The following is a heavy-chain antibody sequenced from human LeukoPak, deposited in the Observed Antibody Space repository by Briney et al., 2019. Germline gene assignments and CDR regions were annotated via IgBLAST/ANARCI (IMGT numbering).Heavy chain of an antibody. J-gene: IGHJ4*02. Sequence: PSGTLSLTCAVSGGSISSSNWWSWVRQSPGKGLEWIGEIYHSGSTNYIPSLRSRVTISVGKSKNQFSLKLSSVTAADTAVYYCTRVDSSHRFDYWGQGTLVTVSS. V-gene: IGHV4-4*02. CDR1: GGSISSSNW. CDR2: IYHSGST. CDR3: TRVDSSHRFDY. D-gene: IGHD6-13*01.